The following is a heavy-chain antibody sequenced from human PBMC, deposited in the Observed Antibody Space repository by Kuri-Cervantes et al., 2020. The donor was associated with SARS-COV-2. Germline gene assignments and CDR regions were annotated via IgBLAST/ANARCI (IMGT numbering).Heavy chain of an antibody. J-gene: IGHJ3*02. CDR1: GGSISSGSYY. CDR2: IYYSGST. CDR3: ARRGYSSSLFEAFDI. D-gene: IGHD6-6*01. V-gene: IGHV4-61*01. Sequence: GSLRLSCTVSGGSISSGSYYWSWIRQPPGKGLEWIGYIYYSGSTNYNPSLKSRVTISVDTSKNQFSLKLSSVTAADTAVYYCARRGYSSSLFEAFDIWGQGTMVTVSS.